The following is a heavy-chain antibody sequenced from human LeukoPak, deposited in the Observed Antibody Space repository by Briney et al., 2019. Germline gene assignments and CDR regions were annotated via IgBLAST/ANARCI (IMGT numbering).Heavy chain of an antibody. V-gene: IGHV1-2*06. J-gene: IGHJ3*02. CDR2: INPNSGGT. CDR3: ARVREQLKDAFDI. Sequence: ASVKVSCKASGYTFTGYYMHWVRQAPGQGLEWMGRINPNSGGTNYAQKFQGRVTMPRDTSISTAYMELSRLRSDDTAVYYCARVREQLKDAFDIWGQGTMVTVSS. D-gene: IGHD2-2*01. CDR1: GYTFTGYY.